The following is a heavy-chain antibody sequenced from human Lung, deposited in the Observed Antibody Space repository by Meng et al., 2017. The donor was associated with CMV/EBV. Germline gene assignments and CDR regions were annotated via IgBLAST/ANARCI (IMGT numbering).Heavy chain of an antibody. CDR1: GFTFSSYA. J-gene: IGHJ3*02. CDR3: ARDVIVGALSGGDAFDI. Sequence: GGSXRLXCAASGFTFSSYAMHWVRQAPGKGLEWVAVISYDGSNKYYADSVKGRFTISRDNSKNTLYLQMNSLRAEDTAVYYCARDVIVGALSGGDAFDIWGQGXMVTFSS. V-gene: IGHV3-30*04. CDR2: ISYDGSNK. D-gene: IGHD1-26*01.